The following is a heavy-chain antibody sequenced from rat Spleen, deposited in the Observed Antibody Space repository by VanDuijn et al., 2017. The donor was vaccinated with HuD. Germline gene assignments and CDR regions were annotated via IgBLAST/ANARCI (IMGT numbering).Heavy chain of an antibody. Sequence: EVQLVESDGGLVQPGRSLNLSCVASGFIFSDYYMAWVRQAPTKGLEWVTTITYDGSSSYYRASVKGRFTISRDNAKSTLYLQMDSLRSEDTATYYCARRPGYNGYWFLDFWGPGTMVTVSS. CDR1: GFIFSDYY. CDR2: ITYDGSSS. J-gene: IGHJ1*01. V-gene: IGHV5-7*01. CDR3: ARRPGYNGYWFLDF. D-gene: IGHD1-4*01.